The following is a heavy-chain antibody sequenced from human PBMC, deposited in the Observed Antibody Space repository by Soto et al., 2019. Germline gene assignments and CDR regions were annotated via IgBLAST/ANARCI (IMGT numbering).Heavy chain of an antibody. Sequence: ASVKVSCKASGYTFSSHAIHWVRESPGQRLEWMGWINAGNGDTKYSQKFQGRVAITRDTSASSAYMELSTLKSEDTAVYYCARDGARIAIFGVVYYFDYWGQGTVVTVSS. CDR2: INAGNGDT. J-gene: IGHJ4*02. V-gene: IGHV1-3*01. CDR1: GYTFSSHA. D-gene: IGHD3-3*01. CDR3: ARDGARIAIFGVVYYFDY.